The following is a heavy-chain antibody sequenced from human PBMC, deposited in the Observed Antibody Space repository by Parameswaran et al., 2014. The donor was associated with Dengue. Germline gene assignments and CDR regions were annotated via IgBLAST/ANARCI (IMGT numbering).Heavy chain of an antibody. CDR2: IKQDGSEK. D-gene: IGHD3-22*01. V-gene: IGHV3-7*01. Sequence: VRQMPGKGLEWVANIKQDGSEKYYVDSVKGRFTISRDNAKNSLYLQMNSLRAEDTAVYYCARVRVVVSIDAFDIWGQGTVVTVSS. CDR3: ARVRVVVSIDAFDI. J-gene: IGHJ3*02.